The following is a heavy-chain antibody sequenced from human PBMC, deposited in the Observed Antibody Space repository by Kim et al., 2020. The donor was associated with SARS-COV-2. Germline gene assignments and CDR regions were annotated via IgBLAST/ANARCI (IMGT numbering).Heavy chain of an antibody. D-gene: IGHD3-22*01. CDR1: GFTVSSNY. CDR2: IYSGGST. Sequence: GGSLRLSCAASGFTVSSNYMSWVRQAPGKGLEWVSVIYSGGSTYYADSVKGRFTISRDNSKNTLYLQMNSLRAEDTAVYYCARDKQQWLAFDIWGQGTMVTVSS. V-gene: IGHV3-53*01. CDR3: ARDKQQWLAFDI. J-gene: IGHJ3*02.